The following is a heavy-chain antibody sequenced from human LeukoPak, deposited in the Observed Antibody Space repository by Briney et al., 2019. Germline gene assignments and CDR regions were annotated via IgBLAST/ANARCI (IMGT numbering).Heavy chain of an antibody. J-gene: IGHJ4*02. D-gene: IGHD6-13*01. CDR3: TRVDKSWCDY. Sequence: GGSLRLSCTTSGFTFGDYTITWFRQAPGKGPEWVGFIRGTPYGGTAEYAASVRGRFIISRDDSKSSAYLQMNSLRTEDTAVYYCTRVDKSWCDYWGQGTLVTVSS. CDR1: GFTFGDYT. V-gene: IGHV3-49*03. CDR2: IRGTPYGGTA.